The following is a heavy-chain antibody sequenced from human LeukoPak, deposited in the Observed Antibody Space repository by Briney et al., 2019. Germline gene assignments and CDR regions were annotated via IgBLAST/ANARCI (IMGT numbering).Heavy chain of an antibody. J-gene: IGHJ5*02. Sequence: SETLSLTCAVSGGSISSGGYSWSWIRQPPGKGLEWTGYIYHSGSTNYNPSLKSRVTISVDKSKNQFSLKLSSVTAADTAVYYCARKGPDRARGWFDPWGQGTLVTVSS. V-gene: IGHV4-30-2*01. CDR3: ARKGPDRARGWFDP. CDR2: IYHSGST. CDR1: GGSISSGGYS.